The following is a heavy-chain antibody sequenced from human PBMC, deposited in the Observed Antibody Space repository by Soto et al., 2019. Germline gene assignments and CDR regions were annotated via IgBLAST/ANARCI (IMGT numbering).Heavy chain of an antibody. V-gene: IGHV3-48*02. CDR3: AIDAPRCSGGTCLDY. CDR2: ISSSSSTI. J-gene: IGHJ4*02. D-gene: IGHD2-15*01. Sequence: EVQLMESGGGLVQPGGSLRLSCAASGFTFSSFSMHWVRQAPGKGLEWVSYISSSSSTIYYADSVRGRFTISRDNAKNSLYLQMNSLRDEDTAVLYCAIDAPRCSGGTCLDYWGQGTLVTVSS. CDR1: GFTFSSFS.